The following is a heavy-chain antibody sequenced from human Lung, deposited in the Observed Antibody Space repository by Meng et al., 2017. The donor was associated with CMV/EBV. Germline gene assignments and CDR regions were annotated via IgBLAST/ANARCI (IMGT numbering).Heavy chain of an antibody. J-gene: IGHJ4*02. D-gene: IGHD2-21*01. CDR2: IKHDGSEK. CDR3: ANSGLAGGAR. CDR1: GFTFSSYE. Sequence: GESXKISCAASGFTFSSYEMSWVRRAPGKGLEWVASIKHDGSEKHHGDSAKGRFTISRDNAKNSLFLQMDSLRAEDTAVYYCANSGLAGGARWGQGTLVTVSS. V-gene: IGHV3-7*01.